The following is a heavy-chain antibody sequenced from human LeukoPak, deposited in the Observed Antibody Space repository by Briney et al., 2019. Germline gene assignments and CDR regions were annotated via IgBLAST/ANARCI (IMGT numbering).Heavy chain of an antibody. D-gene: IGHD3-10*01. J-gene: IGHJ4*02. Sequence: SETLSLTCTVSGGSIRSFYWSWIGQPPGKGLEWIGYIYYSGSTKYNPSLESRVTISVDTSKNQFSLKLSSVTAADTAVYYCARHYGSGTFPLDYWGQGTLVTISS. CDR1: GGSIRSFY. CDR3: ARHYGSGTFPLDY. V-gene: IGHV4-59*08. CDR2: IYYSGST.